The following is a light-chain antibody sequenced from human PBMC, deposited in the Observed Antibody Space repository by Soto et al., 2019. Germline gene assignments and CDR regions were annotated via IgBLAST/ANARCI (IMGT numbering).Light chain of an antibody. CDR1: RNDIGGYNY. CDR2: DVT. CDR3: SSYSSTSTRRL. Sequence: QSALTQPASVSGSPGQSITIPCTGTRNDIGGYNYVSWYQQFPGKAPKLIIYDVTNRPSGVSFRFSGSKSGNTASLTISGLQAEDEAGCSSYSSTSTRRLFGAGTKVTVL. V-gene: IGLV2-14*03. J-gene: IGLJ1*01.